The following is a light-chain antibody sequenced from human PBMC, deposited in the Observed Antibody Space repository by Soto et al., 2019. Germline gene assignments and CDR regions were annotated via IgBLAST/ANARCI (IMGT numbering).Light chain of an antibody. J-gene: IGLJ1*01. V-gene: IGLV1-51*01. CDR3: GTWDSSLSAGI. CDR1: SSNIGNNY. Sequence: QSVLTQPPSVSAAPGQMVTISCSGTSSNIGNNYVSWYQQLPGTAPKLLIYDNNNRPSGIPDRFSGSKSGTSATLGITGLQTGDEADYYCGTWDSSLSAGIFGTGTKVTVL. CDR2: DNN.